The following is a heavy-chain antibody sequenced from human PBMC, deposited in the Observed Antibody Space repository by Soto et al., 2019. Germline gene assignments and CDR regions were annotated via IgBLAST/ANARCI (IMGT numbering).Heavy chain of an antibody. CDR3: AKGRYDFWSQYYFDS. J-gene: IGHJ4*02. CDR1: GXNLDDFS. CDR2: ITWNSRVL. V-gene: IGHV3-9*01. Sequence: SLRLSCVGTGXNLDDFSMDWVRRAPGKGLEWVSGITWNSRVLAYADSVKGRFTISIDNARNSLYLQMDSLRDEYTALYYCAKGRYDFWSQYYFDSWGQGTLVTVSP. D-gene: IGHD3-3*01.